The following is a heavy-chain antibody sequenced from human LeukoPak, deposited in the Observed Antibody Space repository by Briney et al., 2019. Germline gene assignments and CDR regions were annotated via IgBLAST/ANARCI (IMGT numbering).Heavy chain of an antibody. J-gene: IGHJ5*02. D-gene: IGHD3-3*01. CDR1: GGSFSGYY. CDR2: INHSGST. V-gene: IGHV4-34*01. Sequence: SETLSLTCAVYGGSFSGYYWSWIRQPPGKGLEWIGEINHSGSTNYNPSLKSRVTISVDTSKNQFSLKLSSVTAADTAVYYCARGRKYYDFWSGYSNWFDPWGQGTLVTVSS. CDR3: ARGRKYYDFWSGYSNWFDP.